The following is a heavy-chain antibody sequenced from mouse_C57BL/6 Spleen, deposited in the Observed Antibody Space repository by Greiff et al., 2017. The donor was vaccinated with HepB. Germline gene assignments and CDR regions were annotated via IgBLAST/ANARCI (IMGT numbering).Heavy chain of an antibody. Sequence: QVQLQQPGAELVMPGASVKLSCKASGYTFTSYWMHWVKQRPGQGLEWIGEIDPSDSYTNYNQKFKGKSTLTVDKSSSTAYMQLSSLTSEDSAVYYCARRGASSFYYAMDYWGQGTSVTVTS. CDR1: GYTFTSYW. CDR3: ARRGASSFYYAMDY. CDR2: IDPSDSYT. J-gene: IGHJ4*01. V-gene: IGHV1-69*01.